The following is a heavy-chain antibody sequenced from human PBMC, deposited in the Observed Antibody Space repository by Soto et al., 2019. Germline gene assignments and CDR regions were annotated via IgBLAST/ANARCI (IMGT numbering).Heavy chain of an antibody. CDR1: GFIFNSYS. J-gene: IGHJ4*02. Sequence: GGSLRLSCAASGFIFNSYSMHWVRQAPGKGLEWVSSISSSTPYTYYADSVKGRSTISRDNSKNTLYLQMDSLRAEDTAVYYCAKHSSYNSGWYYFDYWGQGTLVTVSS. V-gene: IGHV3-21*04. D-gene: IGHD6-19*01. CDR2: ISSSTPYT. CDR3: AKHSSYNSGWYYFDY.